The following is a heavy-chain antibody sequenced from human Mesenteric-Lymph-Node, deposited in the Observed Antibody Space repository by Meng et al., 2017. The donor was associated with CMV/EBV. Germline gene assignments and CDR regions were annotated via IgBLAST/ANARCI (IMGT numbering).Heavy chain of an antibody. D-gene: IGHD6-13*01. J-gene: IGHJ5*02. CDR1: GFTFSSYS. CDR3: ARVSLAEAGTFWFDP. CDR2: ISSSSSYI. Sequence: EVQLVESGGGLVKPGGSLRVSCAASGFTFSSYSMNWVRQAPGKGLEWVSSISSSSSYIYYADSVKGRFTISRDNAKNSLYLQMNSLRAEDTAVYYCARVSLAEAGTFWFDPWGQGTLVTVSS. V-gene: IGHV3-21*01.